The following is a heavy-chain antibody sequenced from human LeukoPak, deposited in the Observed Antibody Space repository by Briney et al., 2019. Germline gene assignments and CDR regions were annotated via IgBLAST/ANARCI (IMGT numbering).Heavy chain of an antibody. Sequence: GGSLRLSCAASGFTFSSYAMSWVRQAPGKGLEWVSAISGSGANAYYADSVKGRFTISRDNSKNTLYLQMNSLRVEDTAVYYCAKGAGYCSTTGCPGDAFDIWGQGTMVTVSS. CDR3: AKGAGYCSTTGCPGDAFDI. V-gene: IGHV3-23*01. CDR2: ISGSGANA. J-gene: IGHJ3*02. D-gene: IGHD2-2*03. CDR1: GFTFSSYA.